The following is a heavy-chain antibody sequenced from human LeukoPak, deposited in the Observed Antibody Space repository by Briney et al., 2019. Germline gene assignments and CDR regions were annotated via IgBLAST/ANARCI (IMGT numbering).Heavy chain of an antibody. D-gene: IGHD6-19*01. CDR2: ISTSGTTI. Sequence: GGSLRLSCAASGFTFSSYEMNWVRQAPGKGLEWVSYISTSGTTIYYADSVKGRFPISRDNAKNSLYLQMNSLRAEDTAVYYCAREAYSSAWYPSAFDIWGQGTMVSVS. CDR1: GFTFSSYE. V-gene: IGHV3-48*03. CDR3: AREAYSSAWYPSAFDI. J-gene: IGHJ3*02.